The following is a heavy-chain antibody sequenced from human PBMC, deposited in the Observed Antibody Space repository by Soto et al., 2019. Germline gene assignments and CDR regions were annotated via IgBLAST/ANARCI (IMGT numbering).Heavy chain of an antibody. V-gene: IGHV3-48*02. J-gene: IGHJ6*02. CDR2: ISSSSSTI. CDR1: GFTFGSYR. Sequence: GGSLRLSCAASGFTFGSYRMNWVRQAPGKGLEWISYISSSSSTIYYADSVKGRFTISRDNAKNSLYLQMNTLRDEGTAMYYCARDWGYCSGGTCHYGMDVWGQGTTVTVSS. CDR3: ARDWGYCSGGTCHYGMDV. D-gene: IGHD2-15*01.